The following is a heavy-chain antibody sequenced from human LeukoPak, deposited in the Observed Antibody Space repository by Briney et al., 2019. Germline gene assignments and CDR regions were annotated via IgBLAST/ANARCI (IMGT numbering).Heavy chain of an antibody. Sequence: PGRSLRLSCAASGFTFSSYGMHWVRQAPGKGLEWVAVIWYDGSNKYYADSVKGRFTISRDNSKNTLYLQMNSLRAEDAAVYYCARRGKPTVTTVLGGDYYYYGMDVWGQGTTVTVSS. D-gene: IGHD4-17*01. V-gene: IGHV3-33*01. CDR2: IWYDGSNK. CDR3: ARRGKPTVTTVLGGDYYYYGMDV. CDR1: GFTFSSYG. J-gene: IGHJ6*02.